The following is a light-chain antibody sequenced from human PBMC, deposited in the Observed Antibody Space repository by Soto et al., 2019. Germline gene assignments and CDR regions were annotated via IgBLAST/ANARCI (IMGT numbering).Light chain of an antibody. Sequence: EIVMTQSPATLSVSPGERATLSCRASQSVSSNFAWYQERPAQAPRVRRVEVYCRRSGVPTRFSGSRSGTEFTLTISSLQPEDFAIYYCQQCYSRPPTFGGGTKVDIK. J-gene: IGKJ4*02. CDR1: QSVSSN. CDR3: QQCYSRPPT. CDR2: EVY. V-gene: IGKV3D-15*01.